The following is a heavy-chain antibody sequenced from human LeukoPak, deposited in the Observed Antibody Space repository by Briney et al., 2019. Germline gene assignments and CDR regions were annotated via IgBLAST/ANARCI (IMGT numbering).Heavy chain of an antibody. V-gene: IGHV1-8*03. J-gene: IGHJ6*03. CDR3: ARVRSTYYYYYMDV. Sequence: GASVKVSCKASGYTFTSYDINWVRQATGQGLEWMGWMNPNSGNTGYAQKFQGRVTITRNTSISTAYMELSSLRSEDTAVYYCARVRSTYYYYYMDVWGKGTTVTVSS. CDR2: MNPNSGNT. D-gene: IGHD5/OR15-5a*01. CDR1: GYTFTSYD.